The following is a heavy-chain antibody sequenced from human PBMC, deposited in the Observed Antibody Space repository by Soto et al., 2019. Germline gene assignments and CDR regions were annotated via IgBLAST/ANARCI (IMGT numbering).Heavy chain of an antibody. CDR2: IWYDGSNK. J-gene: IGHJ3*02. D-gene: IGHD2-8*01. V-gene: IGHV3-33*01. CDR1: GFTFSSYG. Sequence: GSLRLSCAAPGFTFSSYGMHWVRQAPGKGLEWVAVIWYDGSNKYYADSVKGRFTISRDNSKNTLYLQMNSLRAEDTAVEVKGIVLMVYARGGTFDIWGQGTMVTVSS. CDR3: GIVLMVYARGGTFDI.